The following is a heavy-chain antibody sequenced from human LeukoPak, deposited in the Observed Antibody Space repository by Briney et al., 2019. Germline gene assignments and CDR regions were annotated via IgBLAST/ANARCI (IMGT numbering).Heavy chain of an antibody. CDR3: ARDGLAAATLHWCFDL. CDR1: GFTFSSYS. Sequence: PGGSLRLSCAASGFTFSSYSMNWVRQAPGKGLEWVSSISSSSNIYYADSVKGRFTISRDNARNSLYLQMNSLRAEDTAVYYCARDGLAAATLHWCFDLWGRGTLVTVSS. D-gene: IGHD2-15*01. CDR2: ISSSSNI. J-gene: IGHJ2*01. V-gene: IGHV3-21*01.